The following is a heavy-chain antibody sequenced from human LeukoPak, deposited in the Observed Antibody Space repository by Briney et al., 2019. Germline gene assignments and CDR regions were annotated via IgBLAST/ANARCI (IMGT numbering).Heavy chain of an antibody. D-gene: IGHD6-13*01. CDR3: ARCSSWYSLYYYYGMDV. CDR2: ISWNSGSI. CDR1: GFTFDDYA. V-gene: IGHV3-9*01. J-gene: IGHJ6*02. Sequence: GGSLRLSCAASGFTFDDYAMHWVRQAPGKGLEWVSGISWNSGSIGYADSVKGRFTISRDNAKNSLYLQMNSLRAADTAVYYCARCSSWYSLYYYYGMDVWGQGTTVTVSS.